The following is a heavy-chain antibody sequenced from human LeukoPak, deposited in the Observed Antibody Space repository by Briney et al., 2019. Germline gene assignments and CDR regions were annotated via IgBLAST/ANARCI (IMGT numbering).Heavy chain of an antibody. CDR2: ISGSGGST. V-gene: IGHV3-23*01. CDR3: AKAGDSSGYYYVHYFDY. CDR1: GFTFSDYY. D-gene: IGHD3-22*01. Sequence: GGSLRLTCAASGFTFSDYYMSWIRQAPGKGLEWVSAISGSGGSTYYADSVKGRFTISRDNSKNTLYLQMNSLRAEDTAVYYCAKAGDSSGYYYVHYFDYWGQGTLVTVSS. J-gene: IGHJ4*02.